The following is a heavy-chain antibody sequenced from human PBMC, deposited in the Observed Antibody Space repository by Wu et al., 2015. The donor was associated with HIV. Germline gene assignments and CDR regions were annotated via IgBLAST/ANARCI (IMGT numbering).Heavy chain of an antibody. CDR3: ARHKYPGLLLGSINWVRP. V-gene: IGHV1-18*01. CDR1: TYTFTNYG. D-gene: IGHD2-15*01. Sequence: QVQVVQSGAEVKKPGASVQVSCKTSTYTFTNYGINWVRQAPGQGLEWMGWINPNNGNPKYAQRFQGRVTMTIDTSTSTAYMELRSLRSDDTAVYYCARHKYPGLLLGSINWVRPWGQGTLVTVSS. J-gene: IGHJ5*02. CDR2: INPNNGNP.